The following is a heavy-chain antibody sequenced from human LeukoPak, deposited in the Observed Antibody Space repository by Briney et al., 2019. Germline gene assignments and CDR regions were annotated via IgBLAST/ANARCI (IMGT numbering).Heavy chain of an antibody. CDR3: AKRPSDYGDYVSYFDY. CDR2: ISDDGRRK. CDR1: GFSFISYG. V-gene: IGHV3-30*18. J-gene: IGHJ4*02. Sequence: GGSLRLSCAASGFSFISYGMRWVRQAPGKGLEWVGVISDDGRRKDYADSVKGRFAISRDNSKDTLYLQMNSLRAEDTAVYYCAKRPSDYGDYVSYFDYWGQGTLVTVSS. D-gene: IGHD4-17*01.